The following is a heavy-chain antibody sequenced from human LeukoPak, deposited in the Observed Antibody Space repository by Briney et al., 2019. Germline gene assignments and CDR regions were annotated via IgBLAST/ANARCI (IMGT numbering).Heavy chain of an antibody. V-gene: IGHV1-46*01. CDR2: INPSGGST. D-gene: IGHD3-22*01. CDR3: ARGGLIVGTLNAFDI. J-gene: IGHJ3*02. CDR1: GYTCTSYY. Sequence: ASVKVSCKASGYTCTSYYMHWVRQAPGQGLEWMGIINPSGGSTSYAQKFQGRVTMTRDTSTSTVYMELSSLRSEDTAVYYCARGGLIVGTLNAFDIWGQGTMVTVSS.